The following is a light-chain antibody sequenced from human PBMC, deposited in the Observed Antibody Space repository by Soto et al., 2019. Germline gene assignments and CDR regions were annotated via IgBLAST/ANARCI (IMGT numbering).Light chain of an antibody. CDR3: QQLGT. CDR2: GAS. CDR1: QSVSSNY. V-gene: IGKV3-20*01. Sequence: EIVLTQSPGTLSLSPGERATLSCRASQSVSSNYLAWYQQKPGQAPRLLIYGASSRATGIPDRFSGSGSGTDFTLTISRMKPENFTVYYRQQLGTFGQGTKVEIK. J-gene: IGKJ1*01.